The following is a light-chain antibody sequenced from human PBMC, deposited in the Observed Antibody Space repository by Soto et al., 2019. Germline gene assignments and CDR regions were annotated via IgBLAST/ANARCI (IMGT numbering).Light chain of an antibody. CDR1: QSVGSS. V-gene: IGKV3-11*01. Sequence: ETLLTQSPATLSLSPGEGATLSCRASQSVGSSLAWYQQKPGLAPRLLIYAASIRATGIPARFSGSGSGTALTLTISSLEPEDFAIYYCQQRRNSPGAFGQGTKLEIK. CDR2: AAS. CDR3: QQRRNSPGA. J-gene: IGKJ2*01.